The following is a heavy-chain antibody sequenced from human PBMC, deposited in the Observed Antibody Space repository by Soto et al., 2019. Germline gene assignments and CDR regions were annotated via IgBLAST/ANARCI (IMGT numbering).Heavy chain of an antibody. D-gene: IGHD6-13*01. CDR3: ARDKGIAAAVDYYYGMDV. CDR1: GGTFSSYA. J-gene: IGHJ6*02. Sequence: ASVKVSCKASGGTFSSYAISWVRQAPGQGLEWMGGIIPIFGTANYAQKFQGRVTITADESTSTAYMELSSLRSEDTAVYYCARDKGIAAAVDYYYGMDVWGQGTTVTVSS. V-gene: IGHV1-69*13. CDR2: IIPIFGTA.